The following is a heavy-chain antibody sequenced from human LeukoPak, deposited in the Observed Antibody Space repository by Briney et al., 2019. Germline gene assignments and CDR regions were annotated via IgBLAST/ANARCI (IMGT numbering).Heavy chain of an antibody. D-gene: IGHD3-10*01. CDR2: MNPKSGNT. CDR3: ARGRIFSGYYFGMDI. J-gene: IGHJ6*02. Sequence: ASVKVSCRASGYSFTSYDVNWVRQAAGQGLEWMGWMNPKSGNTGYVQKFQGRVTMTRNTSISTAYMELSSLRSEDTAVYYCARGRIFSGYYFGMDIWGQGTTVTVSS. V-gene: IGHV1-8*01. CDR1: GYSFTSYD.